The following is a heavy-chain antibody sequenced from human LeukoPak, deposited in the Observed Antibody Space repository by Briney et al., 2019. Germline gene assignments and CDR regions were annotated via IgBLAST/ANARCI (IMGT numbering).Heavy chain of an antibody. Sequence: SETLSLTRAVYGGSFSGYYWSWIRQPPGKGLEWIGEINHSGSTNYNPSLKSRVAISVDTSKNQFSLKLRSVTAADTAVYYCASPDCSSTSCYLPAFQHWGQGTLVTVSS. J-gene: IGHJ1*01. CDR2: INHSGST. D-gene: IGHD2-2*01. CDR1: GGSFSGYY. CDR3: ASPDCSSTSCYLPAFQH. V-gene: IGHV4-34*01.